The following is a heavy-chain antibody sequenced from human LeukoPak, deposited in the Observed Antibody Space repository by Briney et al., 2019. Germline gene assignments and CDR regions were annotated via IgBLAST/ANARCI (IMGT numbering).Heavy chain of an antibody. D-gene: IGHD2-15*01. CDR2: MNPNSGNT. Sequence: WASVKVSCKASGYTFPTYDINWVRQATGQGLEWMGWMNPNSGNTGYAQKFQGRVTMTRNTSISTAYMELSSLRSEDTAVYYCARGTYCSGGSCYSNWFDPWGQGTLVTVSS. J-gene: IGHJ5*02. CDR3: ARGTYCSGGSCYSNWFDP. V-gene: IGHV1-8*01. CDR1: GYTFPTYD.